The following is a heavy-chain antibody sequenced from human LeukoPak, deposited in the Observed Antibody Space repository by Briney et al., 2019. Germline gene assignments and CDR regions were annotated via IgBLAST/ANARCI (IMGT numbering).Heavy chain of an antibody. D-gene: IGHD1-26*01. CDR2: INHSGST. CDR1: GGSFSGYY. V-gene: IGHV4-34*01. CDR3: ARGGVGATRASHY. Sequence: SETLSLTCAVYGGSFSGYYWSWISQPPGKGLEWIGEINHSGSTNYNPSLKSRVTISVDTSKNQFSLKLSSVTAADTAVYYCARGGVGATRASHYWGQGTLVTVSS. J-gene: IGHJ4*02.